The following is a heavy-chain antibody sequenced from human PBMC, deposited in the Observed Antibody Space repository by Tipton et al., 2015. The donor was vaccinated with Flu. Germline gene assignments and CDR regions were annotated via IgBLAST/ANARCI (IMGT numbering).Heavy chain of an antibody. D-gene: IGHD3-16*01. V-gene: IGHV4-39*07. Sequence: LRLSCSVSGCPITGSSYYWCWIHQPPGRPLEWVGSIYYTGYSYDNPSLKSRLAMSIDTSQSQFSLRLSSMTAADTAVYYCAKVKFGWVESWAQGTLVTVSS. CDR2: IYYTGYS. CDR3: AKVKFGWVES. J-gene: IGHJ5*01. CDR1: GCPITGSSYY.